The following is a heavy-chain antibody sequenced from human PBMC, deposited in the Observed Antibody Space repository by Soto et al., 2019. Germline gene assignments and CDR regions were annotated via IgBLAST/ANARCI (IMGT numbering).Heavy chain of an antibody. Sequence: SETLSLTCSGSGGSFSSDSFIWSWVRQFPGKGLEWIGYINYSGTTYYNPSLRSRITMSVDTSKNQFSLNLSSVTAADTAVYYCARDHKWDGMDVWGQGTTVTVSS. V-gene: IGHV4-31*03. CDR1: GGSFSSDSFI. D-gene: IGHD1-26*01. J-gene: IGHJ6*02. CDR3: ARDHKWDGMDV. CDR2: INYSGTT.